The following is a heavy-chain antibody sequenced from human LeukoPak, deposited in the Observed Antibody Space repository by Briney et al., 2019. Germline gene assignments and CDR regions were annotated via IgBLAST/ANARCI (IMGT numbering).Heavy chain of an antibody. Sequence: KPSETLSLTCAVYGGSFSGYYWSWIRQPPGKGLEWIGYIYYSGSTNYNPSLKSRVTISVDTSKNQFSLKLSSVTAADTAVYYCARDESTVGFDYWGQGTLVTVSS. V-gene: IGHV4-59*01. CDR3: ARDESTVGFDY. J-gene: IGHJ4*02. CDR2: IYYSGST. CDR1: GGSFSGYY. D-gene: IGHD1-26*01.